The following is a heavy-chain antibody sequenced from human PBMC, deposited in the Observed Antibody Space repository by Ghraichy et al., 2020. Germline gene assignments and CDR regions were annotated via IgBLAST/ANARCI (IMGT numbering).Heavy chain of an antibody. CDR1: RFTFSTYA. CDR2: IGGRGDRT. J-gene: IGHJ4*02. V-gene: IGHV3-23*01. CDR3: AKEILPGYFDY. Sequence: GGSLRLSCAASRFTFSTYAMSWVRQAPGKGLEWVSTIGGRGDRTYYVDSVKGRFTISRDNVKNTLYMQLNSLRAEDTAVYYCAKEILPGYFDYWGQGTLVTVSS.